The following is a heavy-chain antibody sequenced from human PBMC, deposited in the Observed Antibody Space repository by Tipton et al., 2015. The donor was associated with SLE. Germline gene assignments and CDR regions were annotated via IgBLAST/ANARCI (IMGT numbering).Heavy chain of an antibody. CDR1: GGSFSGYY. CDR2: IYHSGST. J-gene: IGHJ6*02. CDR3: AREEYCSSTSCLYYYYGMDV. D-gene: IGHD2-2*01. Sequence: TLSLTCAVYGGSFSGYYWSWIRQPPGKGLEWIGSIYHSGSTYYNPSLKSRVTISVDTSKNQFSLKLSSVTAADTAVYYCAREEYCSSTSCLYYYYGMDVWGQGTTVTVSS. V-gene: IGHV4-34*01.